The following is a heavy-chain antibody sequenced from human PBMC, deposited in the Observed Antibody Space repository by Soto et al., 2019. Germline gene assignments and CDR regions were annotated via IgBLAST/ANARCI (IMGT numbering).Heavy chain of an antibody. V-gene: IGHV5-10-1*01. CDR3: ARDPGVGATT. D-gene: IGHD1-26*01. Sequence: PGESLKISCKDSGYSFTNYCITWVRQMPGKGLEWMGKIDPTDSYTNYSPSFQGHVTISADKSISTAYLQWSSLKASDTAMYYCARDPGVGATTWGQGTLVTVSS. CDR1: GYSFTNYC. J-gene: IGHJ4*02. CDR2: IDPTDSYT.